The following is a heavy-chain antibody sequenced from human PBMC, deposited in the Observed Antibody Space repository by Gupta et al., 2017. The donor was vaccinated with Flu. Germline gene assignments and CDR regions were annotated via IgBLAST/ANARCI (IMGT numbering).Heavy chain of an antibody. Sequence: QVQLVQSGAEVKKPGASVKVSCKASGYTFTSHGISWVRKLPGQGLEWMGWISAYNGNTNYAQKLQGRVTMTTDTSTSTAYMELRSLRSDDTAVYYCARVFSGILTGYWSEIDYWGQGTLVTVSS. V-gene: IGHV1-18*01. CDR1: GYTFTSHG. CDR3: ARVFSGILTGYWSEIDY. CDR2: ISAYNGNT. J-gene: IGHJ4*02. D-gene: IGHD3-9*01.